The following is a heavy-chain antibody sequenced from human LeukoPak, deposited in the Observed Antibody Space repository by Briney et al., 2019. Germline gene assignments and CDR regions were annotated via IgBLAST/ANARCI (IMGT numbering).Heavy chain of an antibody. CDR3: ARDTPPQHLVY. J-gene: IGHJ4*02. D-gene: IGHD6-13*01. CDR2: IYISGST. V-gene: IGHV4-4*07. CDR1: GGSITSHY. Sequence: SETLSLTCTLFGGSITSHYWTWIRQPAGKGLEWIGRIYISGSTNYNPSLKSRVTMSVDTSKNQFSLNLSSVTAADTAVYYCARDTPPQHLVYWGQGILVTVSS.